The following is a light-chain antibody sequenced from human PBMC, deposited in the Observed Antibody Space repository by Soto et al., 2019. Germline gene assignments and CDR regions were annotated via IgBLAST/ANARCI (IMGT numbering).Light chain of an antibody. J-gene: IGKJ2*02. CDR3: QQYGSSPTCT. V-gene: IGKV3-20*01. Sequence: IVLTQSPGTLSLSPGERATLSCRSSQSVSSSYLAWYQQKPGQAPRLLIYGASSRATGIPDRFSGSGSVTDFTLTISRLAPEDLAWYYCQQYGSSPTCTFGQGTKLEIK. CDR1: QSVSSSY. CDR2: GAS.